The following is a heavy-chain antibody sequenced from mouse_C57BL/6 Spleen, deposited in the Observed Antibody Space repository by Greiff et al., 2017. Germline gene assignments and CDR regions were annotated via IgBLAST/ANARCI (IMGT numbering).Heavy chain of an antibody. CDR2: IYPGSGST. D-gene: IGHD2-3*01. Sequence: QVQLKQPGAELVKPGASVKMSCKASGYTFTSYWITWVKQRPGQGLEWIGDIYPGSGSTNYNEKFKSKATLTVDTSSSAAYMQLSSLTSEDSAVYYCARRAYDGYYVEGAMDYWGQGTSVTVSS. CDR1: GYTFTSYW. V-gene: IGHV1-55*01. J-gene: IGHJ4*01. CDR3: ARRAYDGYYVEGAMDY.